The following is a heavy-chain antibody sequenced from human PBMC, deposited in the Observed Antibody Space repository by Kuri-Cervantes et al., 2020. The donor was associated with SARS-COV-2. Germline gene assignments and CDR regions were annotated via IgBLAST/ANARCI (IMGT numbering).Heavy chain of an antibody. CDR1: GGTFSTYA. J-gene: IGHJ4*02. D-gene: IGHD4-17*01. CDR2: IIPIFGTT. Sequence: SVKVSCKASGGTFSTYAISWVRQAPGQGLEWMGRIIPIFGTTNFPQKFQGRVTFTADESTSTAYMELSGLRSEDTAVYYCAWLTDYGVPFDYWGQGTLVPSPQ. CDR3: AWLTDYGVPFDY. V-gene: IGHV1-69*13.